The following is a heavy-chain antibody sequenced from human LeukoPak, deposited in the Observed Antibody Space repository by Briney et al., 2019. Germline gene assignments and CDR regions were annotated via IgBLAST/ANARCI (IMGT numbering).Heavy chain of an antibody. J-gene: IGHJ4*02. CDR2: ISSSGSTI. CDR3: ARGPFYYDSSGYKGLGY. V-gene: IGHV3-48*03. CDR1: GFTFSNE. Sequence: GGSLRLSCAASGFTFSNEMNWVRQAPGKGLEWVSYISSSGSTIYYADSVKGRFTISRDNAKNSLYLQMNSLRAEDTAVYYCARGPFYYDSSGYKGLGYWGQGTLVTVSS. D-gene: IGHD3-22*01.